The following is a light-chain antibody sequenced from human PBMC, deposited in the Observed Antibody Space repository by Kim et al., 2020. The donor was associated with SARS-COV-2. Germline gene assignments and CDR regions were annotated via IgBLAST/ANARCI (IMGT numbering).Light chain of an antibody. CDR2: ASS. J-gene: IGKJ1*01. Sequence: APVGDKVTTTCRTRQDISKYLAWFQLKPGKAPKLMNDASSGLQPDAPSRFSGSGASTDFTLTVTSLYPEDVATYYCQKCDSSPWTFGQGTKVDIK. CDR1: QDISKY. V-gene: IGKV1-27*01. CDR3: QKCDSSPWT.